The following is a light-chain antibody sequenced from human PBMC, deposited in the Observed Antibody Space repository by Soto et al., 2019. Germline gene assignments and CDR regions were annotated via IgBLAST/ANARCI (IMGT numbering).Light chain of an antibody. V-gene: IGLV2-14*01. CDR2: DVS. CDR1: SSDVGGSKY. J-gene: IGLJ2*01. Sequence: QSALTQPASVSGSPGQSITISCTGTSSDVGGSKYVSWYQQHPGEAPKLMIYDVSYRPSGISNRFSGSKSGNTASLTISGLQDEDEADYFCSSFGGSSTLFGGGTKLTVL. CDR3: SSFGGSSTL.